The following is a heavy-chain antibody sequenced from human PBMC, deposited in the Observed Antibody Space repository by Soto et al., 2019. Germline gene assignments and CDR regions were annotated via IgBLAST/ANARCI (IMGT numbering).Heavy chain of an antibody. CDR1: DGSMSSRSYY. D-gene: IGHD3-10*01. CDR3: ARRYGSAFDI. V-gene: IGHV4-39*07. J-gene: IGHJ3*02. Sequence: PSETLSLTCSVSDGSMSSRSYYWGWMRQPPGKGLEWIASISYIGSTYHNPSLKSRVTISIDMSKNQFSLNLRSVTAADTAVYYCARRYGSAFDIWGQGTMVTVSS. CDR2: ISYIGST.